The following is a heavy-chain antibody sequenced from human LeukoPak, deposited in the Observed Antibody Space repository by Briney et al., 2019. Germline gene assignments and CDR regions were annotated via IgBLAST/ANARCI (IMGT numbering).Heavy chain of an antibody. J-gene: IGHJ4*02. CDR2: ISYDGSNK. D-gene: IGHD3-22*01. CDR1: GFTFSSYG. Sequence: GRSLRLSCAASGFTFSSYGMHWVRQAPGKGLEWVAVISYDGSNKYYADSVKGRFTISRDNSKNTLYLQMNSLRAEDTAVYYCAKEGSVWNYDSSGYYFDYWGQGTLVTVSS. CDR3: AKEGSVWNYDSSGYYFDY. V-gene: IGHV3-30*18.